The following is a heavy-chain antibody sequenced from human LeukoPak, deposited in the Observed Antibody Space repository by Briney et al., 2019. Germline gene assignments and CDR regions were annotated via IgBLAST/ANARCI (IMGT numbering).Heavy chain of an antibody. J-gene: IGHJ4*02. CDR2: IYDSGST. CDR1: GGSISSGGYS. V-gene: IGHV4-30-2*01. CDR3: ARGRTTVVTPYYFDY. Sequence: SESLSLTCAVSGGSISSGGYSWSWIRQPPGKGLEWIGYIYDSGSTYYNTSLKSRVIISVDRSKNQFSLKLSSVTAADTAVYYCARGRTTVVTPYYFDYWGQGTLVTVSS. D-gene: IGHD4-23*01.